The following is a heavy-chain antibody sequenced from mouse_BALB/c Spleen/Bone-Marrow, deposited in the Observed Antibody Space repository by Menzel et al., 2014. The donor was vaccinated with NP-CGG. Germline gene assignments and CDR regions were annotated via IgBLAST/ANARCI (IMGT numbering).Heavy chain of an antibody. CDR1: GFNIKDTY. V-gene: IGHV14-3*02. J-gene: IGHJ3*01. CDR3: ARLDLFAY. CDR2: IDPANGNT. Sequence: VHVKQSGAELVEPGASVKLSCTASGFNIKDTYMHWVKQRPEQGLEWIGRIDPANGNTKYDPKFQGKATITADTSSNTAYLQLSSLTSEDTAVYYCARLDLFAYWDQGTLVTVSA.